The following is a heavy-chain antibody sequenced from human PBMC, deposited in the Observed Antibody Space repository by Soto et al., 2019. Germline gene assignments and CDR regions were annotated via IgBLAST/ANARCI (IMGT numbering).Heavy chain of an antibody. J-gene: IGHJ4*02. CDR3: AKVATMIVVVSKNYFDY. Sequence: HPGGSLRLSCAASGFTFSSYAMSWVRQAPGKWLEWVSAISGSGGSTYYADSVKGRFTISRDNSKNTLYLQMNSLRAEDTAVYYCAKVATMIVVVSKNYFDYWGQGXLVTVSS. V-gene: IGHV3-23*01. D-gene: IGHD3-22*01. CDR1: GFTFSSYA. CDR2: ISGSGGST.